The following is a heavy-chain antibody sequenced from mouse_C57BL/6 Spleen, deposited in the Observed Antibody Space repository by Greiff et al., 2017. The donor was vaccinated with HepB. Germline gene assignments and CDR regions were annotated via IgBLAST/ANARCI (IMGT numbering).Heavy chain of an antibody. D-gene: IGHD1-1*01. CDR1: GFTFSSYA. J-gene: IGHJ4*01. Sequence: EVQRVESGGGLVKPGGSLKLSCAASGFTFSSYAMSWVRQTPEKRLEWVATISDGGSYTYYPDNVKGGFTISRDNAKNNLYLQLSRLKSEDTSMYYCARNRGRCAYEMDYWGQGTTVTVST. V-gene: IGHV5-4*01. CDR2: ISDGGSYT. CDR3: ARNRGRCAYEMDY.